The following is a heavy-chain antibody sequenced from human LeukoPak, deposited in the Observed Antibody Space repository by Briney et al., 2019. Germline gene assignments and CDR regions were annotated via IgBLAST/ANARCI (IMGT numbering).Heavy chain of an antibody. D-gene: IGHD2-2*01. J-gene: IGHJ4*02. V-gene: IGHV3-23*01. Sequence: GGSLRLSCAASGFTFSSYAMSWVSQAPGKGLEWVSAISGSGGSTYYADSAKGRFTISRDNSKNTLYLQMNSLSAEDTPVYYCAKPLGYYSSTSCYGGYYFDYWGQRTLVTVS. CDR1: GFTFSSYA. CDR3: AKPLGYYSSTSCYGGYYFDY. CDR2: ISGSGGST.